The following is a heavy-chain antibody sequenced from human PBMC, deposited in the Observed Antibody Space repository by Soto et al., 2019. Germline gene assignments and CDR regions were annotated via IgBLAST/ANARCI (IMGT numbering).Heavy chain of an antibody. CDR1: GYTFTSYY. CDR3: ARVRLGYTPGDY. J-gene: IGHJ4*02. V-gene: IGHV1-46*01. D-gene: IGHD3-16*02. CDR2: INPSGGST. Sequence: ASVKVSCKASGYTFTSYYMHWVRQAPGQGLEWMGIINPSGGSTSYAQKFEGRVTMTRDTSTSTVYMELSSLRSEDTAVYYCARVRLGYTPGDYWGQGTLVTVSS.